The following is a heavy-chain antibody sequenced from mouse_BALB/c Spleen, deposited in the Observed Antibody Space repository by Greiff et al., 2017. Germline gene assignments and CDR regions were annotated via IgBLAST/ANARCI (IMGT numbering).Heavy chain of an antibody. CDR1: GFTFSDYY. D-gene: IGHD2-3*01. V-gene: IGHV5-4*02. CDR3: ARDRNDGYSFAY. J-gene: IGHJ3*01. Sequence: DVMLVESGGGLVKPGGSLKLSCAASGFTFSDYYMYWVRQTPEKRLEWVATISDGGSYTYYPDSVKGRFTISRDNAKNNLYLQMSSLKSEDTAMYYCARDRNDGYSFAYWGQGTLVTVSA. CDR2: ISDGGSYT.